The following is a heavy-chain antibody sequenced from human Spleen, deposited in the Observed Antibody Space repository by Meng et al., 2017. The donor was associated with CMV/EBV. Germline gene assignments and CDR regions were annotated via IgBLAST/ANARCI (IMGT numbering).Heavy chain of an antibody. D-gene: IGHD3-10*01. CDR1: GGTFSSYA. Sequence: SVKVSCKASGGTFSSYALSWVRQAPGQGIEWMGGTVSIFGPSKYAQKFQGRVTIITDESTSTAYMEMRSLRSEDTGVYYCARGLGEERYYGMDVWGQGTTVTVSS. V-gene: IGHV1-69*05. CDR3: ARGLGEERYYGMDV. J-gene: IGHJ6*02. CDR2: TVSIFGPS.